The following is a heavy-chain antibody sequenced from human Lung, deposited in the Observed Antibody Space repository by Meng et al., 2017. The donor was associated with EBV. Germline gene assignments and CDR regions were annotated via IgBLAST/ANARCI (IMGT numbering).Heavy chain of an antibody. Sequence: QVQLQESGTGLAKPSQNRSLTCTVSGGSISSGGYYWSWIRQHPGKGLEWIGYIYYSGSTYYNPSLKSRVTISVDTSKNQFSLKLSSVTAADTAVYYCAATVNDGYFDYWGQGTLVTVSS. V-gene: IGHV4-31*03. CDR3: AATVNDGYFDY. D-gene: IGHD4-11*01. CDR2: IYYSGST. CDR1: GGSISSGGYY. J-gene: IGHJ4*02.